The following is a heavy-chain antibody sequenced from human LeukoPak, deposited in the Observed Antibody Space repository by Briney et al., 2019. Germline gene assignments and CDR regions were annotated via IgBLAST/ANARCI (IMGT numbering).Heavy chain of an antibody. CDR1: GGSFSGYY. D-gene: IGHD2-2*01. Sequence: SETLSLTCAVYGGSFSGYYWSWIRQPPGKGLEWIGEINHSGSTNYNPSLKSRVTISVDTSKNQFSLKLSSVTAADTAAYYCARTVVPAAPDDYWGQGTLVTVSS. V-gene: IGHV4-34*01. CDR3: ARTVVPAAPDDY. CDR2: INHSGST. J-gene: IGHJ4*02.